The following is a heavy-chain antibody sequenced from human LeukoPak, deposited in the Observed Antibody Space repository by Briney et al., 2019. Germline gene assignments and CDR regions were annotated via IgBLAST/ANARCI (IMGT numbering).Heavy chain of an antibody. J-gene: IGHJ3*02. CDR1: GFTVSSYW. CDR3: ARAAAGTRNGFDI. V-gene: IGHV3-74*01. Sequence: GGSLRLSCAASGFTVSSYWMHWVSQVPGKGPVWVSRINSDGSSTNYADSVKGRFTISKDNAKNTLYLQMNSLRAEDTAVYYCARAAAGTRNGFDIWGQGTMVTVSS. CDR2: INSDGSST. D-gene: IGHD6-19*01.